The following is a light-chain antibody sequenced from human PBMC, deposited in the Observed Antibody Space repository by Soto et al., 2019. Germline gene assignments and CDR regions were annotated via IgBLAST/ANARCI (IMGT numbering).Light chain of an antibody. CDR2: SNN. Sequence: QSVLTQPPSASGTPGQRVTISCSGSSSNIGSNTVNWYQQLPGTAPKLLIYSNNQLPSGVPDRFSGSKSGTSASLAISGLQSEDEADYYCAAWDDSLNALVFGGGTKLTVL. CDR3: AAWDDSLNALV. J-gene: IGLJ2*01. CDR1: SSNIGSNT. V-gene: IGLV1-44*01.